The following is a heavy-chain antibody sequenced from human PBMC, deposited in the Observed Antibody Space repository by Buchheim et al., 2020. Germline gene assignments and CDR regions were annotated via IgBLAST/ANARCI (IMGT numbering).Heavy chain of an antibody. V-gene: IGHV3-7*01. Sequence: EVQLVESGGGLVQPGGSLRLSCAASGFTFSSYGMSWVRQAPGKGLEWVANIKQDGSEKYYVDSVKGRFTISRDNAKNSLYLQMNSLRAEDTAGYYCGRAEFRDLWFGELWPFDYWGQGTL. J-gene: IGHJ4*02. CDR2: IKQDGSEK. CDR1: GFTFSSYG. CDR3: GRAEFRDLWFGELWPFDY. D-gene: IGHD3-10*01.